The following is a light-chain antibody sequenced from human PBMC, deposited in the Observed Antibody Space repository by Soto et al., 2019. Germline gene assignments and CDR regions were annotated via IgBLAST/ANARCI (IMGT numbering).Light chain of an antibody. J-gene: IGKJ4*01. CDR3: QQRYSTPPLT. V-gene: IGKV1-39*01. Sequence: DIQMTQSPSTLSASVGDRVTITCRASQSISSWLAWYQQKPGKAPNLLIYAASSLQSGVPSRFSGSGSGTDFTLTISSLQPEDFATYYCQQRYSTPPLTFGGGTKVEIK. CDR1: QSISSW. CDR2: AAS.